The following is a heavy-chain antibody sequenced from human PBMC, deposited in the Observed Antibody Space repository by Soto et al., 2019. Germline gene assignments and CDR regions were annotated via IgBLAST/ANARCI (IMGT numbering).Heavy chain of an antibody. D-gene: IGHD3-16*01. CDR3: ARAPGAWHYDNGEYDFLEY. V-gene: IGHV3-53*01. CDR1: VLSVVGSY. Sequence: PVGSLRLSCASSVLSVVGSYMNCFRDSEQKWLEWISVVYPDDNTYYAESVRGRFTISRDRSKNTVSLQMNSLRAEDTAVYYCARAPGAWHYDNGEYDFLEYGGQGTQVRVS. J-gene: IGHJ4*02. CDR2: VYPDDNT.